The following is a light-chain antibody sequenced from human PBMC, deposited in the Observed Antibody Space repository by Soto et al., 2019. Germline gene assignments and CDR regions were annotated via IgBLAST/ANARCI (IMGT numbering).Light chain of an antibody. J-gene: IGLJ2*01. CDR1: SSDIGDYKY. V-gene: IGLV2-14*01. CDR2: DVN. Sequence: QSALTQPASVSGSPGQSITISCTGTSSDIGDYKYVSWYQQHPGKAPKLMIYDVNKRPSGVSNRFSGSKSGNTASLTISGLQADDEADYYCSSYASTGTLVLFGGGTKLTVL. CDR3: SSYASTGTLVL.